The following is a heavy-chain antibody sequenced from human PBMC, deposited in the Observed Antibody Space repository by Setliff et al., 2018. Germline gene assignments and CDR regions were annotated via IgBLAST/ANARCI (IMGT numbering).Heavy chain of an antibody. CDR1: GGSFSTYY. J-gene: IGHJ5*02. V-gene: IGHV4-34*01. D-gene: IGHD1-7*01. CDR3: ARNWHWGFDP. Sequence: PSETLSLTCAVYGGSFSTYYWIWIRQPPGKGLEWIGEINHSGSTNYNPSLKSRVTISVDRSKNQFSLKLSSVTAADTAVYYCARNWHWGFDPWGRGALVTVSS. CDR2: INHSGST.